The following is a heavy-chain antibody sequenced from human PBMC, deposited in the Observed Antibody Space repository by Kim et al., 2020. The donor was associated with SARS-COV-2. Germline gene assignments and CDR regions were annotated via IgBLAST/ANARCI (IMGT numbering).Heavy chain of an antibody. V-gene: IGHV3-48*02. J-gene: IGHJ4*01. CDR3: ARGCDFWRVSGGFDC. D-gene: IGHD3-3*01. Sequence: DSVKGRVTISRENAKTSLDLQMNSLRDEETAVYYCARGCDFWRVSGGFDCWGQGTPVTVSS.